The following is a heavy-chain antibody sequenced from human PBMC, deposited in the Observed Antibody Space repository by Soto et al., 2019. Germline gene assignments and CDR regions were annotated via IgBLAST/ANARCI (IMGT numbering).Heavy chain of an antibody. V-gene: IGHV1-69*13. Sequence: GASVKVSCKASGGTFSSYAISWVRQAPGQGLEWMGGIIPIFGTANYAQKFQGRVTITADESTSTAYMELSSLRSEDTAVYYCARFTPPRQVDGMDVWGQGTTVTVSS. D-gene: IGHD2-15*01. CDR2: IIPIFGTA. CDR1: GGTFSSYA. J-gene: IGHJ6*02. CDR3: ARFTPPRQVDGMDV.